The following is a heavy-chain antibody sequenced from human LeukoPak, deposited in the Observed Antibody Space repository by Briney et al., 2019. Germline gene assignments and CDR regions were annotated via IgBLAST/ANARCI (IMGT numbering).Heavy chain of an antibody. Sequence: SETLSLTCTVSGGSISSSSYYWGWTRQPPGKGLEWIGSIYYSGSTYYNPSLKSRVTISVDTSKNQFSLKLSSVTAADTAVYYCARDSHYDFWSGSYYFDYWGQGTLVTVSS. CDR2: IYYSGST. J-gene: IGHJ4*02. CDR3: ARDSHYDFWSGSYYFDY. V-gene: IGHV4-39*07. D-gene: IGHD3-3*01. CDR1: GGSISSSSYY.